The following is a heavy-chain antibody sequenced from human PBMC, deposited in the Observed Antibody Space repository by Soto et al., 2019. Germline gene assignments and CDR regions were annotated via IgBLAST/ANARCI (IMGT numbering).Heavy chain of an antibody. CDR2: IYVGDSDT. V-gene: IGHV5-51*01. D-gene: IGHD2-2*01. Sequence: GESLKISCKGSGYSFTSYWIGWVRQMPGKGLEWMGIIYVGDSDTIYSPSFQGQVTISADKSISTSYLQWSSLKASDTAMYYCARRMERYCSSNSCYVFDYWGQGTLVTVSS. CDR3: ARRMERYCSSNSCYVFDY. J-gene: IGHJ4*02. CDR1: GYSFTSYW.